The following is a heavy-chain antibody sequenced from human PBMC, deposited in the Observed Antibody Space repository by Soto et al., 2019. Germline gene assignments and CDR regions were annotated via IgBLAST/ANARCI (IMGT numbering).Heavy chain of an antibody. V-gene: IGHV3-23*01. Sequence: GGSLRLSCAASGFTFSDYYMSWIRQAPGKGLEWVSAISGSGGSTYYADSVKGRFTISRDNSKNTLYLQMNSLRAEDTAVYYCAKPYSSSWYYFDYWGQGTLVTVSS. CDR2: ISGSGGST. CDR1: GFTFSDYY. D-gene: IGHD6-13*01. CDR3: AKPYSSSWYYFDY. J-gene: IGHJ4*02.